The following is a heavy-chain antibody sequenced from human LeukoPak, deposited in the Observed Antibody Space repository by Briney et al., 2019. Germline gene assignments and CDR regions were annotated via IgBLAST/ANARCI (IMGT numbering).Heavy chain of an antibody. J-gene: IGHJ4*02. D-gene: IGHD2-2*01. V-gene: IGHV1-18*01. CDR1: GYTFTNYG. CDR2: ISASSGNT. Sequence: GASVKASCKASGYTFTNYGTTWVRQAPGQGLEWMGWISASSGNTNYAQKFQGRVTMTTDTSTRTADMELRSLRSDDTAVYYCARADCGRTSCHFDYWGQGTLVTVSS. CDR3: ARADCGRTSCHFDY.